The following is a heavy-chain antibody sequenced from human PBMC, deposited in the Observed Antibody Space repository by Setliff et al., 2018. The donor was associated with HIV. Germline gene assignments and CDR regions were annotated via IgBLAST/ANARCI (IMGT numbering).Heavy chain of an antibody. D-gene: IGHD2-2*01. V-gene: IGHV3-48*01. CDR3: AREDQLLSGHYYYNGMDV. CDR1: GFTFSTYS. J-gene: IGHJ6*02. Sequence: GGSLRLSCAASGFTFSTYSMNWVRQAPGKGLEWVSYISSTSTTIYYADSVKGRFTISRDNAKNSLYLQMNGLRAEDTAVYYCAREDQLLSGHYYYNGMDVWGQGTTVTVSS. CDR2: ISSTSTTI.